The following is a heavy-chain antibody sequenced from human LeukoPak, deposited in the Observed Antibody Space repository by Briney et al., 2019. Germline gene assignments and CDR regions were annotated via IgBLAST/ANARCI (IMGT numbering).Heavy chain of an antibody. CDR1: GFTFSSYE. V-gene: IGHV3-48*03. CDR3: ARDIYGDEDFDY. D-gene: IGHD3-10*01. J-gene: IGHJ4*02. CDR2: ITSSGDIK. Sequence: GGSLRLSCAASGFTFSSYEMNWVRQAPGKGLEWVSYITSSGDIKTYADPVKGRFTMSRDDAKNSVYLQMNSLRPEDTAVYYCARDIYGDEDFDYWGQGTLVSVSS.